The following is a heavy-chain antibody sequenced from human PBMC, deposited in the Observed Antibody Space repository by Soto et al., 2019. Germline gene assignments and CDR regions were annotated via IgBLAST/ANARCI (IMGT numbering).Heavy chain of an antibody. CDR1: GYSFSFYG. J-gene: IGHJ4*02. CDR3: ARDRLRGYDSSGFYS. V-gene: IGHV1-18*01. Sequence: GASVKVSCKASGYSFSFYGINWVRQAPGQELEWMGWNNTSDGNRNFAQKFEDRVTMTTAISTNTVFLELMSLKSDDTVIYYCARDRLRGYDSSGFYSWGQGTMVTVSS. CDR2: NNTSDGNR. D-gene: IGHD3-22*01.